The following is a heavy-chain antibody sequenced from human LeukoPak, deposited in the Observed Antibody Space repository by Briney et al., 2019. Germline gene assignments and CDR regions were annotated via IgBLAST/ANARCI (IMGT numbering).Heavy chain of an antibody. CDR2: IYTSGST. CDR1: GGSISSGSYY. Sequence: SQTLSLTCTVSGGSISSGSYYWSWIRQPAGKGLEWIGRIYTSGSTNYNPSLKSRVTVSVDTSKNQFSLRLSSVTAADTAVYYCAREGLNMVRGVIPKEAWGWFDPWGQGTLVTVSS. D-gene: IGHD3-10*01. V-gene: IGHV4-61*02. CDR3: AREGLNMVRGVIPKEAWGWFDP. J-gene: IGHJ5*02.